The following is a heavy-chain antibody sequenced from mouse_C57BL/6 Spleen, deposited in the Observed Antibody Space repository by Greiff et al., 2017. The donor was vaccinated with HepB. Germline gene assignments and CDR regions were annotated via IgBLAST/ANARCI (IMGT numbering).Heavy chain of an antibody. CDR3: ARYQLRLHAMDY. CDR1: GYTFTSYW. V-gene: IGHV1-53*01. D-gene: IGHD3-2*02. J-gene: IGHJ4*01. CDR2: INPSNGGN. Sequence: QVQLQQSGTELVKPGASVKLSCKASGYTFTSYWMHWVKQRPGQGLEWIGNINPSNGGNNYNEKFKSKATLTVDKSSSTAYMQLSSLTSEDSAVYYCARYQLRLHAMDYWGQGTSVTVSS.